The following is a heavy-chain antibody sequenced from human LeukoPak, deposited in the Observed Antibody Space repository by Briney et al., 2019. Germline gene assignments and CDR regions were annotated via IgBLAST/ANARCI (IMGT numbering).Heavy chain of an antibody. CDR2: ISDSFRIT. CDR3: AKRHGDYFDY. D-gene: IGHD4-17*01. V-gene: IGHV3-23*01. Sequence: PGASLRLSRAAPGFPFSSYAMSWVRQPPGKGLECVSTISDSFRITDDADSVKGRFTISRDNSKNTLYLQMNTLRAEDTAVYYCAKRHGDYFDYWGQGTLVTVSS. CDR1: GFPFSSYA. J-gene: IGHJ4*02.